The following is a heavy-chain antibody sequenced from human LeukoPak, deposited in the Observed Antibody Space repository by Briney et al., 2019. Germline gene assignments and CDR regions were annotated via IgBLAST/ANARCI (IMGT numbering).Heavy chain of an antibody. CDR2: IYYDGSKK. CDR1: RFTFKNYG. V-gene: IGHV3-33*01. D-gene: IGHD3-16*01. Sequence: PGGFLRLSCAASRFTFKNYGMHWVRQAPGKGLEWVAVIYYDGSKKYYADSVKGRFTISRDNSKNTVHLEMSSLRVEDTAVYHCARSLGETTFDYWGQGTLVTVSP. J-gene: IGHJ4*02. CDR3: ARSLGETTFDY.